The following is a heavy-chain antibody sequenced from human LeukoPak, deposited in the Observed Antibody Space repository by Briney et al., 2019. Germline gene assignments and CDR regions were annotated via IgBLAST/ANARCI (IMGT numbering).Heavy chain of an antibody. D-gene: IGHD2-2*01. CDR1: GFTFSDYY. V-gene: IGHV3-11*01. CDR2: ISSSGSTI. CDR3: ARDDHCSSTSCYYYYYYGMDV. J-gene: IGHJ6*02. Sequence: GGSLRLSCAASGFTFSDYYMSWIRQAPGKGLEWVSYISSSGSTIYYADSVKGRFTISRDNAKNSLYLQMNSLRAEDTAVYYCARDDHCSSTSCYYYYYYGMDVWGQGTTVTLPS.